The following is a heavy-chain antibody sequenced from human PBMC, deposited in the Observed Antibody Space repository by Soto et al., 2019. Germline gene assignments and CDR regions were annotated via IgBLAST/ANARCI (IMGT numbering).Heavy chain of an antibody. J-gene: IGHJ6*02. CDR3: ARPSGYYYYGMDV. CDR2: IYYSGST. V-gene: IGHV4-31*03. CDR1: GGSISSSGYY. Sequence: SETLSLTCTVSGGSISSSGYYWSWIRQHPGKGLEWIGYIYYSGSTYYNPSLKSRVTISVDTSKNQFSLKLSSVTAADTAVYYCARPSGYYYYGMDVWGQGTTVTVSS. D-gene: IGHD1-26*01.